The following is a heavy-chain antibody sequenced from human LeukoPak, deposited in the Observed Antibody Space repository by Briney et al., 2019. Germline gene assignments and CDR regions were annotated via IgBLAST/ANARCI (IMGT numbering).Heavy chain of an antibody. J-gene: IGHJ4*02. CDR1: GCTFSSYA. CDR2: ISSSSSYI. CDR3: ARDGSSSCLDY. V-gene: IGHV3-21*01. D-gene: IGHD6-13*01. Sequence: PGGSLRLSCAASGCTFSSYAMSWVRQAPGKGLEWVSSISSSSSYIYYADSVKGRFTISRDNAKNSLYLQMNSLRAEDTAVYYCARDGSSSCLDYWGQGTLVTVSS.